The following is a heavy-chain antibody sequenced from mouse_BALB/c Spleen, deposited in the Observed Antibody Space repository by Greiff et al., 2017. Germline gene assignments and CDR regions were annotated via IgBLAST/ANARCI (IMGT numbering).Heavy chain of an antibody. CDR1: GYAFSSSW. D-gene: IGHD1-3*01. V-gene: IGHV1-82*01. J-gene: IGHJ2*01. Sequence: VQLQQSGPELVKPGASVKISCKASGYAFSSSWMNWVKQRPGQGLEWIGRIYPGDGDTNYNGKFKGKATLTADKSSSTAYMELSSLTSEDSAVYYCAKWPFDYWGQGTTLTVSS. CDR3: AKWPFDY. CDR2: IYPGDGDT.